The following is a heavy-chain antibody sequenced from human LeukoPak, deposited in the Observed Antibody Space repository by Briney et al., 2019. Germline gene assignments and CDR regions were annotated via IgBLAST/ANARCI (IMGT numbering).Heavy chain of an antibody. V-gene: IGHV1-46*01. CDR2: INPSGGST. CDR1: GYTFTGYY. Sequence: ASVKVSCTASGYTFTGYYMHWVRQAPGQGLEWMGIINPSGGSTSYAQKFQGRVTMTRDTSTSTVYMELSSLRSEDTAVYYCAREVGTYDFWSGLNWFDPWGQGTLVTVSS. D-gene: IGHD3-3*01. J-gene: IGHJ5*02. CDR3: AREVGTYDFWSGLNWFDP.